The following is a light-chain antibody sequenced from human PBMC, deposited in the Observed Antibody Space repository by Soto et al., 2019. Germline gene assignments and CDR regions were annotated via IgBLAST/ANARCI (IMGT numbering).Light chain of an antibody. CDR3: QSFGSSLSGYV. CDR1: SSDVGDYNY. CDR2: EAT. J-gene: IGLJ1*01. Sequence: QSALTQPASVSGSPGQSITISCTGASSDVGDYNYVSWYQQHPGEAPRLLIHEATNRPSGVSNRFSGSKSGNMASLTISGLQAEDEADYYCQSFGSSLSGYVFGTGTKVTVL. V-gene: IGLV2-14*01.